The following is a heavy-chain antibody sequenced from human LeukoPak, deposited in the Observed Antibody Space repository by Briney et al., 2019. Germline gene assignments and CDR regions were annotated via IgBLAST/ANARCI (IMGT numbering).Heavy chain of an antibody. V-gene: IGHV4-4*07. CDR2: IYNSGST. D-gene: IGHD6-6*01. Sequence: SETLSLTCTVSGGSISSYYWSWLRQPAGKGLEWIGRIYNSGSTNYNHSLTSRVTMSVDTSKNQFSLKLSSVTAADTAVYYCARDRVGSSSDYMDVWGKGTTVTVSS. CDR3: ARDRVGSSSDYMDV. J-gene: IGHJ6*03. CDR1: GGSISSYY.